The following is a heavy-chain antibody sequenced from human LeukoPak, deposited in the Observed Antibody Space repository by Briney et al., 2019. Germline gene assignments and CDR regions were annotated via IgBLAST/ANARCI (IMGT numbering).Heavy chain of an antibody. CDR1: GGSISSGGYS. J-gene: IGHJ4*02. Sequence: SQTLSLTCAVSGGSISSGGYSWSWIRQPPGKGLEWIGYIYHSGSTYYNPSLKSRVTISVDRSKNQFSLKLSSVTAADTAVYYCARVAYYYNSSGYYDYWGQGTLVTVSS. CDR2: IYHSGST. D-gene: IGHD3-22*01. CDR3: ARVAYYYNSSGYYDY. V-gene: IGHV4-30-2*01.